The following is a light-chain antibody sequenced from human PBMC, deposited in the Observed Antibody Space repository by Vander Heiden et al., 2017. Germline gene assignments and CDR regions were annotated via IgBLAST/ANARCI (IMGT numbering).Light chain of an antibody. J-gene: IGKJ1*01. Sequence: ELVMTQSPATLSVSQGARATLSCRASQIGSSNLAWYQQKPGQAPRLLIYGASTRATVIPARFSGSGSGTVFILTISSLQSEDFAFYYCQQYNNRLGFGQGTKVEIK. CDR2: GAS. CDR3: QQYNNRLG. CDR1: QIGSSN. V-gene: IGKV3-15*01.